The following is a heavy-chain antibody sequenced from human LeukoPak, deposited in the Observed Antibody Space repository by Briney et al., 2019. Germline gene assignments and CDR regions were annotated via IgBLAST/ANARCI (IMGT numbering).Heavy chain of an antibody. D-gene: IGHD3-10*01. J-gene: IGHJ4*02. CDR3: ASFYYGSGSYTHDY. CDR2: FDPEDGET. Sequence: ASVKVSCKVSGYTLTELSMHWVRQAPGKGLEWMGGFDPEDGETIYAQKFQGRVTMTRDTSISTAYMELSRLRSDDTAVYYCASFYYGSGSYTHDYWGQGTLVTVSS. V-gene: IGHV1-24*01. CDR1: GYTLTELS.